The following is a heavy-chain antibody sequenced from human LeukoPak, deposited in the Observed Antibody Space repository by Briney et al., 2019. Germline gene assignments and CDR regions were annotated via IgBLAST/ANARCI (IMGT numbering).Heavy chain of an antibody. Sequence: PGGSLSLSCAASGFTFSSYAMSGVRQDPGKGLEWVSAISGSGGSTYYADSVKGRFTISRDNSKNTLYLQMNSLRAEDTAVYYCAKGSNLFDYWGQGTLVTVSS. CDR3: AKGSNLFDY. CDR2: ISGSGGST. CDR1: GFTFSSYA. D-gene: IGHD4-11*01. V-gene: IGHV3-23*01. J-gene: IGHJ4*02.